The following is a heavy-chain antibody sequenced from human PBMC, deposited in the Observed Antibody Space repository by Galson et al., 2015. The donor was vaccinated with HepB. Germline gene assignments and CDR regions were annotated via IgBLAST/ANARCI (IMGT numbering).Heavy chain of an antibody. V-gene: IGHV3-73*01. CDR2: IRDKASNYAT. CDR1: GFTFSGSA. D-gene: IGHD1-26*01. J-gene: IGHJ4*02. Sequence: SLRLSCAASGFTFSGSAIHWVRQTSGKGLEWVGRIRDKASNYATAYAASLQGRFTISRDDSKNTAYLHMKRLKTEDTAVYYCIRMADLSGYSNSWGQGTLVTVSS. CDR3: IRMADLSGYSNS.